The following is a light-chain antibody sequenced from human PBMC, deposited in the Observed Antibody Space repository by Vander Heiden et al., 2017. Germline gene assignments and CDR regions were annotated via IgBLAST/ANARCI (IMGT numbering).Light chain of an antibody. CDR2: EVS. CDR3: SSYAGSKNSFV. V-gene: IGLV2-8*01. CDR1: SSDVGGYNY. J-gene: IGLJ1*01. Sequence: SALTQPPSASGSPGQSVTISCTGTSSDVGGYNYVSWYQQHPGKAPKLMIYEVSKRPSGVPDRFSGSKSGNTASLTVSGLQAEDEADYYCSSYAGSKNSFVFGTGTKVTVL.